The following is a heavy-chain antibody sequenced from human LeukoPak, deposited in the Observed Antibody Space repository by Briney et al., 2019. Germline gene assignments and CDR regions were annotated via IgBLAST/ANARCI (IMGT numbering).Heavy chain of an antibody. J-gene: IGHJ3*02. CDR2: IYYSGST. D-gene: IGHD3-22*01. CDR3: AALAGGMIVRDAFDI. CDR1: GGSISSYY. V-gene: IGHV4-59*01. Sequence: PSETLSLTCTVCGGSISSYYWSWIRQPPGKGLEWIGYIYYSGSTNYNPSLKSRVTISVDTSKNQFSLKLSSVTAADTAVYYCAALAGGMIVRDAFDIWGQGTMVTVSS.